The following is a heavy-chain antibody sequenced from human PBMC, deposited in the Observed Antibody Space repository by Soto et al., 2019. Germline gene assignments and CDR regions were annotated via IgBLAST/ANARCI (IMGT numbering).Heavy chain of an antibody. CDR3: TRHDTADRLQPD. Sequence: SETLSLTCTVSGGSVSSSSYYWGWVRQPPGKGLEWIGSVYYSGSTYYNPSLESRVTISRDDSKNTAYLQMNSLKTEDTAVYYCTRHDTADRLQPDWGQGTVVTVSS. CDR2: VYYSGST. J-gene: IGHJ4*02. D-gene: IGHD4-4*01. V-gene: IGHV4-39*01. CDR1: GGSVSSSSYY.